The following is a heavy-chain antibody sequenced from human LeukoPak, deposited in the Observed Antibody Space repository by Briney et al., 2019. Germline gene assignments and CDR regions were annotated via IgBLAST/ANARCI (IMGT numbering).Heavy chain of an antibody. V-gene: IGHV3-20*04. J-gene: IGHJ4*02. CDR1: GFTFDDYG. Sequence: GGTLRLSCAPSGFTFDDYGMSWVRQAPGKGLEWVSGINWNGGSTGYGDSVKGRFTISRDNAKNSLYLQMNSLRAEDTALYYCARGTVFHDYVWGSYPPGDYWGQGTLVTVSS. CDR2: INWNGGST. D-gene: IGHD3-16*02. CDR3: ARGTVFHDYVWGSYPPGDY.